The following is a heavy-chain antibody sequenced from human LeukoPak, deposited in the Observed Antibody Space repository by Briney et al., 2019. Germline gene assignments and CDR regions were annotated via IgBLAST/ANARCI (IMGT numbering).Heavy chain of an antibody. CDR2: ISAYNDNT. V-gene: IGHV1-18*01. J-gene: IGHJ4*02. D-gene: IGHD4-17*01. CDR3: ARVIVDGDSSFDY. CDR1: GYTVTSYG. Sequence: GASVKVSCKASGYTVTSYGISWVRQAPGQGLEWMGWISAYNDNTNYAQNLQGRLTMTTDTSTSTAYMELRSLRSDDTAVYYCARVIVDGDSSFDYWGQGTLVTVSS.